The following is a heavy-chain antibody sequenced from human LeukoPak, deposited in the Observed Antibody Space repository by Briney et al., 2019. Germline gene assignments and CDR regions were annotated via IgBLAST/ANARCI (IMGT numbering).Heavy chain of an antibody. D-gene: IGHD2/OR15-2a*01. Sequence: GGSLRLSCSASGFVFSSYVMIWVRQAPGKGLEWVSAISGSGGSTYYADSVKGRFTISRDNSKNTLYLLMNSLRAEDTAVYYCARGLLWGSFDYWGQGTLVTVSS. V-gene: IGHV3-23*01. CDR1: GFVFSSYV. J-gene: IGHJ4*02. CDR2: ISGSGGST. CDR3: ARGLLWGSFDY.